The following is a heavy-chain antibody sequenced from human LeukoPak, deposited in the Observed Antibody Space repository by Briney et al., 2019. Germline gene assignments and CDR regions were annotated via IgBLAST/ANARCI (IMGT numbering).Heavy chain of an antibody. V-gene: IGHV3-11*01. CDR1: GFTFSDYY. CDR3: AREAARLGGGFDY. CDR2: ISSSGSTI. Sequence: GGSLRLSCAASGFTFSDYYMTWIRQAPGKGPECVSYISSSGSTIYYADSVKGRFTISRDNAKNSLYLQMNSLRAEDTAVYYCAREAARLGGGFDYWGQGTLVTVSS. J-gene: IGHJ4*02. D-gene: IGHD6-6*01.